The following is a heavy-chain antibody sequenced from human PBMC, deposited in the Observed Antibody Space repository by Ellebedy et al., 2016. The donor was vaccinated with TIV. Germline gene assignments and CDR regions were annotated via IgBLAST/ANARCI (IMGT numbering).Heavy chain of an antibody. J-gene: IGHJ4*02. Sequence: SETLSLTXTVSGGSISSYYWSWIRQPPGKGLEWIGYIYYSGSTNYNPSLKSRVTMSVDTSKNQFSLKLSSVTAADTAVYYCASASSSGWHSFDYWGQGTLVTVSS. D-gene: IGHD6-19*01. CDR1: GGSISSYY. CDR2: IYYSGST. CDR3: ASASSSGWHSFDY. V-gene: IGHV4-59*12.